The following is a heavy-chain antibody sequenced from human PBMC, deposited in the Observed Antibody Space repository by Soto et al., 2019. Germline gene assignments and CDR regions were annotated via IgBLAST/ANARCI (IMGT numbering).Heavy chain of an antibody. D-gene: IGHD6-6*01. CDR1: GYTFTSYY. CDR3: ARDYRVEYSSSHYYYYMDV. CDR2: INPSGGST. V-gene: IGHV1-46*03. Sequence: ASVKVSCKASGYTFTSYYMHWVRQAPGQGLEWMGIINPSGGSTSYAQKFQGRVTMTRDTSTSTVYMELSSLRSEDTAVYYCARDYRVEYSSSHYYYYMDVWGKGTTVTVS. J-gene: IGHJ6*03.